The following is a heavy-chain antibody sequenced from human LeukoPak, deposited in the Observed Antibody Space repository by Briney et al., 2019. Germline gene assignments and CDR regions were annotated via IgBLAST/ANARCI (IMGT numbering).Heavy chain of an antibody. CDR2: ISYDGSNK. CDR1: GFTFSSYG. Sequence: GRSLRLSCAASGFTFSSYGMHWVRQAPGKGLEWVAVISYDGSNKYYADSVKGRFTISRDNSKNTLYLQMNSLRAEDTAVYYCARPTVTTSRDYWGQGTLVTVSS. V-gene: IGHV3-30*03. D-gene: IGHD4-11*01. J-gene: IGHJ4*02. CDR3: ARPTVTTSRDY.